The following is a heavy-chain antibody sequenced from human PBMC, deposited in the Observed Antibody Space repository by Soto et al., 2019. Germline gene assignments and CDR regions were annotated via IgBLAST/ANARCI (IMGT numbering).Heavy chain of an antibody. V-gene: IGHV3-23*01. D-gene: IGHD6-19*01. J-gene: IGHJ4*02. Sequence: PGGSLRLSCAASGFTFSSYAMSWVRQAPGKGLEWVSAISGSGGSTYYADSVKGRFTISRDNSKNTLYLQMNSLRAEDTAVYYCAKVRLAVAGPSEYYFAYCGQGTLVPGSS. CDR2: ISGSGGST. CDR1: GFTFSSYA. CDR3: AKVRLAVAGPSEYYFAY.